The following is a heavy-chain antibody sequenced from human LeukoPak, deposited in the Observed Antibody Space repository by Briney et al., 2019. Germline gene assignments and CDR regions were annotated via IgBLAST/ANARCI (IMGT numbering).Heavy chain of an antibody. CDR2: IYYSGST. Sequence: SETLSLTCTVSGGSISDNYWSWIRQPPGKGLEWIGYIYYSGSTDYNSSLKSRVAMSVDTSKNQFSLKPSSVTAADTAVYFCARGGWSFDYWGQGTLVTVSS. CDR3: ARGGWSFDY. D-gene: IGHD3-10*01. V-gene: IGHV4-59*08. J-gene: IGHJ4*02. CDR1: GGSISDNY.